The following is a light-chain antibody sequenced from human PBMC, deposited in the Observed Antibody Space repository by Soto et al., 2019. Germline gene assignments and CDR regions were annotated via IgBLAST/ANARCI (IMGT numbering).Light chain of an antibody. Sequence: EIVLTQSPGTLSLSPGERATLSCRASQSVRSNFLAWYQQKPGQAPRLLIYGASNRATGIPARFSGTGSETDFTLTISGLQSEDSAVYFCQQYNNWPFSFGQGTRLEIK. J-gene: IGKJ5*01. CDR1: QSVRSN. CDR2: GAS. CDR3: QQYNNWPFS. V-gene: IGKV3D-15*01.